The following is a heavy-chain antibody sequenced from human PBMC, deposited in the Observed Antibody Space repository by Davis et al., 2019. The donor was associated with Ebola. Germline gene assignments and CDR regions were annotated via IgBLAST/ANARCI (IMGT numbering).Heavy chain of an antibody. Sequence: GGSLRLFCAASGFVFSTYVMSWVRRAPGKGLEWVSTLGLSADTYYADSVKGRFTISRDNSKNTLHLQMNSLRVEDTAIYYCAKNGGFTRVDDWGQGTLVTVSS. J-gene: IGHJ4*02. D-gene: IGHD2-8*01. V-gene: IGHV3-23*01. CDR2: LGLSADT. CDR1: GFVFSTYV. CDR3: AKNGGFTRVDD.